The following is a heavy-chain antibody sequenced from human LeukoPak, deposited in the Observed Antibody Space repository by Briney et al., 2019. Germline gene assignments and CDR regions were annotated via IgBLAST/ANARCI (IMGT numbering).Heavy chain of an antibody. CDR2: ITRTGSVI. CDR3: ARGGWSRGWFDP. CDR1: GFAFRDYY. J-gene: IGHJ5*02. V-gene: IGHV3-11*01. D-gene: IGHD6-19*01. Sequence: GGSLRLSCAASGFAFRDYYMSWIRQAPGKGLEWISYITRTGSVIQYSDSVKGRFTTSRDNAKNSLYLQMNSLRAEDTAVYYCARGGWSRGWFDPWGEGTLVTVSS.